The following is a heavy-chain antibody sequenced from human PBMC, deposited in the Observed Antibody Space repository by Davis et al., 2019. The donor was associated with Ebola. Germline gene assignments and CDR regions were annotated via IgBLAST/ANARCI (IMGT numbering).Heavy chain of an antibody. D-gene: IGHD2-2*01. CDR3: TLGCSSTSCPEDY. Sequence: ESLKISCAASGFTFSGSGMHWVRQASGKGLEWVGRIRSKVNSYATAYAASVKGRFTISRDDSKNTAYLQMNSLKTEDTAVYYCTLGCSSTSCPEDYWGQGTLVTVSS. CDR2: IRSKVNSYAT. CDR1: GFTFSGSG. V-gene: IGHV3-73*01. J-gene: IGHJ4*02.